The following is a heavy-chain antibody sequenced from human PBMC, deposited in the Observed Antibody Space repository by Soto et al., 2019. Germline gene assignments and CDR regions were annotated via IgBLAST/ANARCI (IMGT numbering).Heavy chain of an antibody. V-gene: IGHV3-66*01. CDR2: IYSGGST. J-gene: IGHJ6*02. Sequence: PGGSLRLSCAASGFTVSSNYMNWVRQAPGKGLEWVSRIYSGGSTYYADSVKGRFTISRDNSKNTLYLQMNSLRAEDTAVYYCARDHQEGGTTVYFYYGMDVWGQGTTVTVSS. CDR1: GFTVSSNY. D-gene: IGHD1-7*01. CDR3: ARDHQEGGTTVYFYYGMDV.